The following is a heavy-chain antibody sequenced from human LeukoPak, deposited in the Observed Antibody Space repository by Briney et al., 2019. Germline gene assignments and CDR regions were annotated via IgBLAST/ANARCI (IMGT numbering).Heavy chain of an antibody. Sequence: PGRSLRLSCAASGFTFSGYGMHWVRQAPGKGLEWVAIIWFDGSNKYYADSVKGRFTISRDNSKNTLYLQMNSLRAEDTAVYYCARDGAPYYYGSGSFYLFDYWGQGTLVTVSS. CDR2: IWFDGSNK. J-gene: IGHJ4*02. D-gene: IGHD3-10*01. CDR1: GFTFSGYG. V-gene: IGHV3-33*01. CDR3: ARDGAPYYYGSGSFYLFDY.